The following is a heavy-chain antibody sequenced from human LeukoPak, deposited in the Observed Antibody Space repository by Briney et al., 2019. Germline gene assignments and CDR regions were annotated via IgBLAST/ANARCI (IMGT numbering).Heavy chain of an antibody. CDR2: IYYSGST. V-gene: IGHV4-39*01. CDR1: GGSISRSCYY. D-gene: IGHD4-17*01. Sequence: SGNPSLPCTVPGGSISRSCYYRGWIRHPPRKGVEWIGSIYYSGSTYYNPSLKSRVTISVDTSKNQFSLKLSSVTAADTAVYYCARHDHDYGDSIDYWGQGTLVTVSS. J-gene: IGHJ4*02. CDR3: ARHDHDYGDSIDY.